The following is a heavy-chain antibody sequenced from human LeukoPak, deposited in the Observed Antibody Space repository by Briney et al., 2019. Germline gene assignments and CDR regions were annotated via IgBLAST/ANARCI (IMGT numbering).Heavy chain of an antibody. J-gene: IGHJ5*02. Sequence: SETLSLTCAVYGGSFSGYYWSWIRQPPGKGLEWIGEINHSGSTNYNPSLKSRVTISVDTSKNQFSLKLSSVTAADTAVYYCARAPVYGSGSYNWFDPWGQGTLVTVSS. CDR1: GGSFSGYY. CDR2: INHSGST. D-gene: IGHD3-10*01. CDR3: ARAPVYGSGSYNWFDP. V-gene: IGHV4-34*01.